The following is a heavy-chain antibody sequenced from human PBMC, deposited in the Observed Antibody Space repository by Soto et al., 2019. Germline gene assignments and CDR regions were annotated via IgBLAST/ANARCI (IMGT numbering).Heavy chain of an antibody. Sequence: SQTLSLTCAISGDSVSSNSAAWNWIRQSPSRGLEWLGRTYYRSKWYNDYAVSVKSRITINPDTSKNQFSLQLNSVTPEDTAVYYCARDIEGYCSSTSCYDQVVWTYYMDVWGKGTTVTVSS. CDR1: GDSVSSNSAA. J-gene: IGHJ6*03. CDR2: TYYRSKWYN. D-gene: IGHD2-2*01. V-gene: IGHV6-1*01. CDR3: ARDIEGYCSSTSCYDQVVWTYYMDV.